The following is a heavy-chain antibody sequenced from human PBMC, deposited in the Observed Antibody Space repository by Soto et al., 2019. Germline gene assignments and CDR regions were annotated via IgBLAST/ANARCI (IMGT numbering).Heavy chain of an antibody. CDR1: GFTFSSYS. V-gene: IGHV3-48*02. D-gene: IGHD3-16*01. Sequence: VRLVESGGGVVQPGGSLRVSCVASGFTFSSYSMNWVRQTPGKGLEWVSYISSSRAVMNYADSVKGRFTISRDNAKNSLYLQMNSLRDEDTAVYYCVRDKFGAAAPFDYWGQGTQVTVSS. CDR3: VRDKFGAAAPFDY. CDR2: ISSSRAVM. J-gene: IGHJ4*02.